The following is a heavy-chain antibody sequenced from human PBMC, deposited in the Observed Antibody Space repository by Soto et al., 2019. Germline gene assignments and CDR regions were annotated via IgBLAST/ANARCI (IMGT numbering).Heavy chain of an antibody. CDR1: GFSLSNARMG. CDR2: IFSNDEK. J-gene: IGHJ6*02. CDR3: ARIQYYGSGSYLQAYYYYGMDV. Sequence: SGPTLVNPPETLTLTCTVSGFSLSNARMGVSWIRQPPGKALEWLAHIFSNDEKSYSTSLKSRLTISKDTSKSQVVLTMTNMDPVDTATYYCARIQYYGSGSYLQAYYYYGMDVWGQGTTVTSP. V-gene: IGHV2-26*01. D-gene: IGHD3-10*01.